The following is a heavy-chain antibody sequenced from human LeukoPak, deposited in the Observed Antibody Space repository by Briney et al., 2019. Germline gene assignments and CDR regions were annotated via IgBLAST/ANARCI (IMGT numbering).Heavy chain of an antibody. D-gene: IGHD2-2*01. V-gene: IGHV3-49*04. Sequence: GGSLRLSCTASGFTFADYAMTWVRQAPGKGLEWVGFIRSKIYGGTIEYAASVKGSFTISRDDSKSIAYLQMSSLKTEDTAVYYCARDAGFAMASFDYWGQGTLVTVSS. CDR1: GFTFADYA. CDR2: IRSKIYGGTI. CDR3: ARDAGFAMASFDY. J-gene: IGHJ4*02.